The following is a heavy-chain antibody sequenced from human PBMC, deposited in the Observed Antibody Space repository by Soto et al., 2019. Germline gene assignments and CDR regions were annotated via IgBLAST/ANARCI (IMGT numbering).Heavy chain of an antibody. V-gene: IGHV1-69*13. Sequence: AVKVSCKASGGTFSSYAISWVRQAPGQGLEWMGGIIPIFGTANYAQKFQGRVTITADESTSTAYMELSSLRSEDTAVYYCARAATKGPFTNYYDSSGYPDFDYWGQGTLVTVSS. CDR2: IIPIFGTA. J-gene: IGHJ4*02. CDR3: ARAATKGPFTNYYDSSGYPDFDY. CDR1: GGTFSSYA. D-gene: IGHD3-22*01.